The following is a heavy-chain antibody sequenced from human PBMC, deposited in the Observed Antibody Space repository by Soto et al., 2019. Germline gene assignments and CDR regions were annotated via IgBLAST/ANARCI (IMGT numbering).Heavy chain of an antibody. V-gene: IGHV1-69*13. Sequence: SVKVSCKASGGTFSSYAISWVRQAPGQGLEWMGGIIPIFGTANYAQKFQGRVTITADESTSTAYMELSSLRSEDTAVYYCARDYYDSSGYYRFDYWGQGTLVTVSS. D-gene: IGHD3-22*01. CDR3: ARDYYDSSGYYRFDY. CDR1: GGTFSSYA. J-gene: IGHJ4*02. CDR2: IIPIFGTA.